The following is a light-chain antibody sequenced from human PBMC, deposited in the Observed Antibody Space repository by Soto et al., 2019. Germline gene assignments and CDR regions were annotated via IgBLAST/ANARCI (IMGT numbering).Light chain of an antibody. J-gene: IGKJ1*01. CDR2: DAS. V-gene: IGKV3D-20*02. CDR1: QSVSSSY. Sequence: EIVWTHSPCTLSLSPGERATLSCRASQSVSSSYLAWYQQKPGQAPRLLIYDASNRATGIPARFSGSGSGTDFTLTISSLEPEDFAVYYCQQRSNWTFGQGTKVDIK. CDR3: QQRSNWT.